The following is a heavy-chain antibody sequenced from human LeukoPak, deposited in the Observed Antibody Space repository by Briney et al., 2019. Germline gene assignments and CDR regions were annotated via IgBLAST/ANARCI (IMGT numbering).Heavy chain of an antibody. CDR3: ARHRSSWYRYYFDY. CDR1: GGSISSYS. V-gene: IGHV4-59*08. CDR2: ISHSGTT. D-gene: IGHD6-13*01. J-gene: IGHJ4*02. Sequence: PSETLSLTCIVSGGSISSYSWNWIRQSPGKGLEWVGYISHSGTTSYNSSLKSRVTISVDTSKNQFSLKLSSVTAADTAVYYCARHRSSWYRYYFDYWGQGTLVTVSS.